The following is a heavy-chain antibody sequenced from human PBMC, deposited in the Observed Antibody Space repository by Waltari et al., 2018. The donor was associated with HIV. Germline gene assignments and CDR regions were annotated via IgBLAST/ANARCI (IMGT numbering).Heavy chain of an antibody. D-gene: IGHD5-18*01. CDR3: ARDQGYSYGDYYYYYMDV. Sequence: QVQLQQSGPGLVKPSQTLSLTCSISGGSVSSNSAAWNWLRQSPSRGLEWLGRTYYRSKWYNDYAISVRSRITINPDISKNQFSLQLNSVTPEDTAVYYCARDQGYSYGDYYYYYMDVWGTGTTVTVSS. CDR1: GGSVSSNSAA. V-gene: IGHV6-1*01. J-gene: IGHJ6*03. CDR2: TYYRSKWYN.